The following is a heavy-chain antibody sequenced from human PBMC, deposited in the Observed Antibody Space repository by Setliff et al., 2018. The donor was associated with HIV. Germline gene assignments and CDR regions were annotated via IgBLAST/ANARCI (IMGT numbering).Heavy chain of an antibody. CDR1: GGTISSSDYY. V-gene: IGHV4-39*01. J-gene: IGHJ4*02. CDR2: ISYSGST. CDR3: ARPEQANDWGYYFDS. Sequence: SETLSLTCTVSGGTISSSDYYWGWIRQPPGKGLEWIGEISYSGSTNYNPSLKSRVTISIDTSKNQFSLRLTSVTAADTAVYYCARPEQANDWGYYFDSWGQGTLVTVSS. D-gene: IGHD7-27*01.